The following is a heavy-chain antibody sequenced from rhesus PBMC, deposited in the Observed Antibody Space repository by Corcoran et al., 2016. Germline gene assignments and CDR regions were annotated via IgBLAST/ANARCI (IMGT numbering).Heavy chain of an antibody. J-gene: IGHJ4*01. V-gene: IGHV4-169*02. Sequence: QLQLQESGPGLVKPSETLSVTCAVSGGSISSSYWSWIRQAPGKGLEWIGYIYGSGSSTNNNPSLKSRVNLSVDTSKNQLSLKLSSVTTADTAVYYCARDRCTGSGCYGTFDYWGQGVLVTVSS. CDR3: ARDRCTGSGCYGTFDY. CDR1: GGSISSSY. CDR2: IYGSGSST. D-gene: IGHD2-21*01.